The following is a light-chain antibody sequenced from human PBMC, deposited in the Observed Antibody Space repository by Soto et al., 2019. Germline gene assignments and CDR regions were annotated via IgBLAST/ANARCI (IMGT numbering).Light chain of an antibody. CDR3: QQYGSPLT. V-gene: IGKV3-20*01. CDR2: GAS. CDR1: QSFSSSY. J-gene: IGKJ4*01. Sequence: EIVLTQSPGPLSLSPGESATLSCRASQSFSSSYLAWYQQKPGQAPRLLIYGASSRAAGIPDRFSGSGSGTDFTLTISRLEPEYFAVYYCQQYGSPLTFGGGTKVDI.